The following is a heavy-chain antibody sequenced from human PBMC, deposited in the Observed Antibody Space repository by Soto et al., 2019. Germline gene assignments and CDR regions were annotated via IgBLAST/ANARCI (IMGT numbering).Heavy chain of an antibody. J-gene: IGHJ4*02. Sequence: ASVKVSCKASGGTFSSYAISWVRQAPGQGLEYMGWVSPENRNAGYAPQFRGRVSMTADTSINTAYLELTTLTYEDTAVYYCEVTTGYWGQGTMVTVSS. D-gene: IGHD4-17*01. CDR2: VSPENRNA. CDR1: GGTFSSYA. CDR3: EVTTGY. V-gene: IGHV1-8*02.